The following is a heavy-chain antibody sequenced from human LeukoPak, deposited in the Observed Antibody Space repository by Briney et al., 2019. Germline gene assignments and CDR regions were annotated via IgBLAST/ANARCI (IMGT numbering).Heavy chain of an antibody. V-gene: IGHV4-39*02. CDR1: GGSIRSGSHY. CDR2: IYYSGST. Sequence: SETLSLTCTVSGGSIRSGSHYWAWIRPPPGKGLEWIGSIYYSGSTYYNPSLENRVTISIDTSKNHFSLKLSSLSAADTSVYYCAKRDDSGGNLVDLWGQGTLVTVS. J-gene: IGHJ4*02. D-gene: IGHD3-22*01. CDR3: AKRDDSGGNLVDL.